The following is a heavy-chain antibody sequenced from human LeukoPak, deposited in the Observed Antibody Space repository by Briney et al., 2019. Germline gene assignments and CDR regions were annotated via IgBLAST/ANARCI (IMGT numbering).Heavy chain of an antibody. J-gene: IGHJ4*02. CDR2: INHSGST. CDR1: GGSFSGYY. Sequence: SETLSLTCAVDGGSFSGYYWSWIRQPPGKGLEWIGEINHSGSTNYNPSLNSRVTISVDTSKNQFSLKLSSVTAADTAVYYCARIGYCTNGVCFDYWGQGTLVTVSS. V-gene: IGHV4-34*01. D-gene: IGHD2-8*01. CDR3: ARIGYCTNGVCFDY.